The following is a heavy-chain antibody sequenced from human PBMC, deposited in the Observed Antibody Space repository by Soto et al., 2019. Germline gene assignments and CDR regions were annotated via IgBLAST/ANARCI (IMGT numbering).Heavy chain of an antibody. Sequence: GGSLRLSCAASGFTFSSYGMHWVRQAPGKGLEWVAVISYDGSNKYYADSVKGRFTISRDNSKNTLYLQMNSLRAEDTAVYYCAKGRGYYDSSGYYPKLDAFDIWGQGTMVTVSS. D-gene: IGHD3-22*01. V-gene: IGHV3-30*18. CDR3: AKGRGYYDSSGYYPKLDAFDI. J-gene: IGHJ3*02. CDR1: GFTFSSYG. CDR2: ISYDGSNK.